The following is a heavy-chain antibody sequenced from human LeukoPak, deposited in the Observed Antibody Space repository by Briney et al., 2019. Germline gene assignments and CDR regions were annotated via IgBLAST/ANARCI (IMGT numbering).Heavy chain of an antibody. CDR1: GGSFSGYY. J-gene: IGHJ4*02. CDR3: ARVPYDSSGYFPGFDY. Sequence: PSETLSLTCAVYGGSFSGYYWSWIRQPPGKGLEWIGEINHSGSTNYNPSLKSRVTISVDTSKNQFSLKLSSVTAADTAVYYCARVPYDSSGYFPGFDYRGQGTLVTVSS. V-gene: IGHV4-34*01. CDR2: INHSGST. D-gene: IGHD3-22*01.